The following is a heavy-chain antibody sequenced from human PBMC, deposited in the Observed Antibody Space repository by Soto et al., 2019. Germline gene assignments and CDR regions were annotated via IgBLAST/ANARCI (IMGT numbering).Heavy chain of an antibody. Sequence: PGGFLRLSCAASGFPFNNARMSWVRQAPGKGLDWVGRITTKAERGTTDYSASVKGRFTVSRDDSRNTLFLQMNSLKTEDTAVYYCTTNGAASVGTLSYWGQGTLVTVSS. CDR3: TTNGAASVGTLSY. D-gene: IGHD1-26*01. CDR1: GFPFNNAR. J-gene: IGHJ4*02. V-gene: IGHV3-15*01. CDR2: ITTKAERGTT.